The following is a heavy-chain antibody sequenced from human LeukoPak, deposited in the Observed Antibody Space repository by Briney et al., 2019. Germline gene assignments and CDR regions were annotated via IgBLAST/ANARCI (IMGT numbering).Heavy chain of an antibody. CDR3: ATGSGYYYDH. J-gene: IGHJ4*02. Sequence: PGRSLRLSCAASGFIFSSYGMHWVRQAPGKGLEWVAVAYHDERPGNSKYYVDSVKGRFTVSRDNSKNTLYLQMSSLRAEDTAVYYCATGSGYYYDHWGQGTLVTVSS. CDR1: GFIFSSYG. V-gene: IGHV3-33*01. CDR2: AYHDERPGNSK. D-gene: IGHD3-22*01.